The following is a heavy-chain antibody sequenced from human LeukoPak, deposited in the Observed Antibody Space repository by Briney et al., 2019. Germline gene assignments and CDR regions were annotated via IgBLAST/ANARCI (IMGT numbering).Heavy chain of an antibody. J-gene: IGHJ4*02. CDR2: ISTYNGNT. Sequence: GASVKVSCKASGYTFTNYGVNWVRQAPGQGLEWMGWISTYNGNTNYAQKLQGRVTMTTDTSTSTAYMELRSRRSDDTAVYYCARGGFGDLLSFFDYWGQGSLVTVSS. CDR3: ARGGFGDLLSFFDY. D-gene: IGHD3-10*01. V-gene: IGHV1-18*01. CDR1: GYTFTNYG.